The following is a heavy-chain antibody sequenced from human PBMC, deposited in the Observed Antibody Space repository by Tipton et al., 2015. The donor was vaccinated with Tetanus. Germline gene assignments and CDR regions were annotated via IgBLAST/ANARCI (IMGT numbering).Heavy chain of an antibody. Sequence: SLRLSCTASGFAFDKYAMNWVRQAPGKGLEWVGRIQSQPEGGSTVYGAAVKGRVTISRDNSKSTIYLQMNSLQADDTAVYYRTTDSLNYYDSTGYYFYWGQGTRVTVSS. CDR3: TTDSLNYYDSTGYYFY. V-gene: IGHV3-15*01. CDR2: IQSQPEGGST. D-gene: IGHD3-22*01. J-gene: IGHJ4*02. CDR1: GFAFDKYA.